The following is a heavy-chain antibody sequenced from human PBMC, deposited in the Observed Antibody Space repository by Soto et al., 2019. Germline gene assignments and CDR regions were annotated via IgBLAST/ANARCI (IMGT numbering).Heavy chain of an antibody. J-gene: IGHJ4*02. CDR1: GFTFSSYA. CDR3: ARAGSGYSYGPHFDY. D-gene: IGHD5-18*01. CDR2: ISYDGSNK. Sequence: GGSLRLSCAASGFTFSSYAMHWFRQAPGKGLEWVAVISYDGSNKYYADSVKGRFTISRDNSKNTLYLQMNSLRAEDTAVYYCARAGSGYSYGPHFDYWGQGTLVTVSS. V-gene: IGHV3-30-3*01.